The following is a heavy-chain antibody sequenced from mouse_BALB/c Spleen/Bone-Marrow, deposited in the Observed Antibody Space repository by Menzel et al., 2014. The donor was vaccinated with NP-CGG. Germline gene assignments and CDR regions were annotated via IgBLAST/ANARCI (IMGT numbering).Heavy chain of an antibody. V-gene: IGHV14-3*02. CDR1: GFNIKDTY. CDR3: ARWQYYAMDY. D-gene: IGHD6-1*01. Sequence: EVQLHQSGAELVKPGASVKLSCTASGFNIKDTYMHWVKQRPEQGLEWIGRIDPANGNTKYDPKLQGKATITADTSSNPACLQLSSLTSENTAVYYCARWQYYAMDYWGQGTSVTVSS. J-gene: IGHJ4*01. CDR2: IDPANGNT.